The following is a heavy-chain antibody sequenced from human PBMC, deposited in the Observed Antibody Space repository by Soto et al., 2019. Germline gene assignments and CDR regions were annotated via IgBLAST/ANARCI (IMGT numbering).Heavy chain of an antibody. CDR1: GFTFSSYS. CDR2: ISSSGSSI. CDR3: ARDLPRNYYDSSGYPDFFDY. Sequence: EVHLVESGGGLVKPGGSLRLSCAASGFTFSSYSMNWVRQAPGKGLEWVSSISSSGSSIYYADSVKGRLTISRDNARDSLYLQMNSLRAEDTAVYYCARDLPRNYYDSSGYPDFFDYWGQGTLVTVSS. D-gene: IGHD3-22*01. J-gene: IGHJ4*02. V-gene: IGHV3-21*01.